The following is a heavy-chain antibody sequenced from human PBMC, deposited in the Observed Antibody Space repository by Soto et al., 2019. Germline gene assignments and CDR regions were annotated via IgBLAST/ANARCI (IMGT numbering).Heavy chain of an antibody. CDR3: ATDGPRDMRAFDI. CDR2: LDPEDGET. CDR1: GYTLTELS. J-gene: IGHJ3*02. Sequence: QVQLVQSGAEVKKPGASVKVSCKVSGYTLTELSMHWVRQAPGKGLEWMGGLDPEDGETIYAQKFQGSVTVTEDTSTGTAYVELSSLRSEDKAVYYCATDGPRDMRAFDIWGQGTMVTVSS. V-gene: IGHV1-24*01.